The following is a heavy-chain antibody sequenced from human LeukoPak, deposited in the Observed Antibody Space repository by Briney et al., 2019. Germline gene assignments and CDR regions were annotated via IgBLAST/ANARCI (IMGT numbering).Heavy chain of an antibody. CDR3: AAYSSSYYYFDY. CDR1: GYTFTSYA. D-gene: IGHD6-6*01. J-gene: IGHJ4*02. V-gene: IGHV1-2*02. CDR2: INPNSGGT. Sequence: ASVKVSCKASGYTFTSYAMNWVRQAPGQGLEWMGWINPNSGGTNYAQKFQGRVTMTRDTSISTAYMELSRLRSDDTAVYYCAAYSSSYYYFDYWGQGTLVTVSS.